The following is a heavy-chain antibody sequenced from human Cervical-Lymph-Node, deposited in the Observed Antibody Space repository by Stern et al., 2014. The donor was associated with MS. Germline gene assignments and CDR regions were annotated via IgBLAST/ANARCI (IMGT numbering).Heavy chain of an antibody. J-gene: IGHJ2*01. Sequence: MQLVESGAAVKKPGSSVKVSCKASGGTFSSYAISWVRQAPGQGLEWMGGIIPIFGTANYAQKFQGRVTITADESTSTAYMELSSLRSEDTAVYYCARSPGIAVAGLDWYFDLWGRGTLVTVSS. V-gene: IGHV1-69*01. D-gene: IGHD6-19*01. CDR2: IIPIFGTA. CDR1: GGTFSSYA. CDR3: ARSPGIAVAGLDWYFDL.